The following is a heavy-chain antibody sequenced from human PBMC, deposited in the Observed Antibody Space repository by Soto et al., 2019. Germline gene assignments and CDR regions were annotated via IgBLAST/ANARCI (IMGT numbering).Heavy chain of an antibody. CDR1: GFTFSSYA. Sequence: EVQLLESGGGLVQPGGSLRLSCAASGFTFSSYAMSWVRQAPGKGLEWVSAISGSGGSTYYADSVKGRFTISRDNSKNTLYLQMNRLRAEDTAVYYCAKDKILVVVPAANDYGGQGTLVTVSS. V-gene: IGHV3-23*01. J-gene: IGHJ4*02. CDR3: AKDKILVVVPAANDY. CDR2: ISGSGGST. D-gene: IGHD2-2*01.